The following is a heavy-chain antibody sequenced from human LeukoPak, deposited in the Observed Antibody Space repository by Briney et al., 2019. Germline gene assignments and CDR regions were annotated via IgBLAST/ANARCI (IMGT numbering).Heavy chain of an antibody. V-gene: IGHV3-9*01. D-gene: IGHD3-22*01. CDR2: ISWNSGSI. J-gene: IGHJ4*02. CDR3: AKDIRYDSSGSDFDY. CDR1: GFTFDDYA. Sequence: GGSLRLSCAASGFTFDDYAMHWVRQAPGKGLEWVSGISWNSGSIGYADSVRGRFTISRDNAKNSLYLQMNSLRAEDTALYYCAKDIRYDSSGSDFDYWGQGTLVTVSS.